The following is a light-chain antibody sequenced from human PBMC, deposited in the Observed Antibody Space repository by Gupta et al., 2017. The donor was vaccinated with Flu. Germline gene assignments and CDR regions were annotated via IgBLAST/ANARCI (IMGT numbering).Light chain of an antibody. CDR1: RSINTF. CDR3: QQAHTVPYF. J-gene: IGKJ2*01. V-gene: IGKV1-39*01. Sequence: ITCRASRSINTFLNWYQQRPGTAPKLLIYSASTLQRGVPSRFSSSGSETAFTLTITSLQREDFATYYCQQAHTVPYFFGQGTKLDI. CDR2: SAS.